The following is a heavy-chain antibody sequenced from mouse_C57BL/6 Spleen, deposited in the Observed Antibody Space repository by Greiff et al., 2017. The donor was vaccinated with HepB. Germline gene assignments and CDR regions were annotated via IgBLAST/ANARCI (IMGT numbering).Heavy chain of an antibody. CDR1: GYTFTSYW. Sequence: QVQLQQSGAELVKPGASVKMSCKASGYTFTSYWITWVKQRPGQGLEWIGDIYPGSGSTNYNEKFKSKATLTVDTSSSTAYMQLSSLTSEDSAVYYCARNWDGYAMDYWGQGTSVTVSS. CDR3: ARNWDGYAMDY. D-gene: IGHD4-1*01. J-gene: IGHJ4*01. V-gene: IGHV1-55*01. CDR2: IYPGSGST.